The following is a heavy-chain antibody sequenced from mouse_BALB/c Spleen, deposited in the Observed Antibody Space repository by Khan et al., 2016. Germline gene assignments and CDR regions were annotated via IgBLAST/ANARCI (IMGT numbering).Heavy chain of an antibody. CDR2: TNPTNGRT. D-gene: IGHD1-1*01. Sequence: QVQLQQSGAELVKAGASVKMSCKASGYTFTSNWMHWVKQRLGQGLEWFAETNPTNGRTYYNEKFKSKATLTVDQSSSTAYMLLSGPTFEDSAVYYCARMKKIVATYCDYWGQGTTLTVSS. CDR1: GYTFTSNW. CDR3: ARMKKIVATYCDY. V-gene: IGHV1S81*02. J-gene: IGHJ2*01.